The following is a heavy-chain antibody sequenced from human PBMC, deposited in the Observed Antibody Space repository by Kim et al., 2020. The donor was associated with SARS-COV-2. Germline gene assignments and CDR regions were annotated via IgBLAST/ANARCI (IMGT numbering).Heavy chain of an antibody. Sequence: GGSLRLSCAASGFTFSSYGMHWVRQAPSKGLEWVAVIWYDGSNKYYADSVKGRFTISRDNSKNTLYLQMNSLRAEDTAVYYCARDGSWSVVYGMDVWGQGTTVTVSS. D-gene: IGHD3-3*01. CDR3: ARDGSWSVVYGMDV. CDR1: GFTFSSYG. CDR2: IWYDGSNK. V-gene: IGHV3-33*01. J-gene: IGHJ6*02.